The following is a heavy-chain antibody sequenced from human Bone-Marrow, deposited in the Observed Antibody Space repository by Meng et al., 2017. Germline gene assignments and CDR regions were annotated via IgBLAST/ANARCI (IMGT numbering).Heavy chain of an antibody. D-gene: IGHD3-10*01. V-gene: IGHV3-7*03. Sequence: GESLKISCAASGFTFSSYWMSWVRQAPGKGLEWVANIKQDGSEKYYVDSVKGRFTISRDNAKNSLYLQMNSLRAEDMALYYCAKAPYGSGSYAYFDYWGQGTLVTVSS. CDR1: GFTFSSYW. J-gene: IGHJ4*02. CDR2: IKQDGSEK. CDR3: AKAPYGSGSYAYFDY.